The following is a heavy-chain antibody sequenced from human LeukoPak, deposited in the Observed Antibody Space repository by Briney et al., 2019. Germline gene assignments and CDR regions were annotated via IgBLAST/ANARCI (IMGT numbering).Heavy chain of an antibody. CDR1: GFTFSSYG. J-gene: IGHJ6*02. Sequence: GRSLRLSCAASGFTFSSYGMHWVRQAPGKGLEWVAVIWYDGSNKYYADSVKGRFTISRDNSKNTLYLQMNSLRAEDTAVYYCARDLRCSSTSCHSVYYYYGMDVWGQGTTVTVSS. V-gene: IGHV3-33*01. D-gene: IGHD2-2*01. CDR2: IWYDGSNK. CDR3: ARDLRCSSTSCHSVYYYYGMDV.